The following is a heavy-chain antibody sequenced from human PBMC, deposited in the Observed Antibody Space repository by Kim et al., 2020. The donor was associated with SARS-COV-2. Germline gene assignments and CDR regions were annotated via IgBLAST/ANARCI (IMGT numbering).Heavy chain of an antibody. D-gene: IGHD3-10*01. Sequence: NPSLKSRVTISGNTSKNQFSLKLSSVTAADTAVYYCARRTMVRGVIKFDYWGQGTLVTVSS. J-gene: IGHJ4*02. CDR3: ARRTMVRGVIKFDY. V-gene: IGHV4-59*08.